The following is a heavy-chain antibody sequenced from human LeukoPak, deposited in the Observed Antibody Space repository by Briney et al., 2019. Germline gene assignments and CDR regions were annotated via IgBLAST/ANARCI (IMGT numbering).Heavy chain of an antibody. J-gene: IGHJ4*02. CDR1: GGSISSSSYY. Sequence: ETLSLTCTVSGGSISSSSYYWGWIRQPPGKGLEWVAGISGSGDRTYYADSVKGRFTISRDNSKNTLYVQMNSLRADDTAVYYCAFSARGIVITGYDYWGQGTLVTVSS. V-gene: IGHV3-23*01. D-gene: IGHD1-26*01. CDR2: ISGSGDRT. CDR3: AFSARGIVITGYDY.